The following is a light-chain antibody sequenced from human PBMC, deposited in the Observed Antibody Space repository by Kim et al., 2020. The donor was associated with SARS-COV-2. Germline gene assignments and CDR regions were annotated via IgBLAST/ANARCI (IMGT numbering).Light chain of an antibody. CDR3: QQYNSYSYT. CDR1: QSISSW. V-gene: IGKV1-5*03. Sequence: ASVGDRVTIPSRASQSISSWLDWYQQKPGKDPKLLIYKASSLESGVPSRFSGSGSGTEFTLTISSLQPDDFATYYCQQYNSYSYTFGQGTKLEI. CDR2: KAS. J-gene: IGKJ2*01.